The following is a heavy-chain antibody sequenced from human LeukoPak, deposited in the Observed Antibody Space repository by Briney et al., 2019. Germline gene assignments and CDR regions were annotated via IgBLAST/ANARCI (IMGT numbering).Heavy chain of an antibody. D-gene: IGHD3-22*01. CDR1: GFTFSSYA. V-gene: IGHV3-23*01. CDR2: ISGSGAYT. Sequence: PGGSLRLSCAASGFTFSSYAMSWVRQAPGKGMEWASAISGSGAYTQYADSVKGRFTISRDNSKNALFLQMNSLRAEDTAVYYSARPFRQFDSSSSYYSFDLWGRGTVVTVSS. CDR3: ARPFRQFDSSSSYYSFDL. J-gene: IGHJ5*02.